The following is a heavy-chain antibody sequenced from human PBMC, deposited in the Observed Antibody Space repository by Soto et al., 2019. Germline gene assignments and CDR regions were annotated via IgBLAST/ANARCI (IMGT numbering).Heavy chain of an antibody. D-gene: IGHD1-20*01. CDR2: IITIFGTA. CDR3: ARDMTGPTDPLVEI. Sequence: QVQLVQSGAEVKKPGSSVKVSCKASGGTFSSYAISWVRQAPGQGLEWMGGIITIFGTANYAQKFQGRVTITADESTSTAYMELSSLRSEDTDVYYCARDMTGPTDPLVEIWGQGTMVTVSS. CDR1: GGTFSSYA. J-gene: IGHJ3*02. V-gene: IGHV1-69*01.